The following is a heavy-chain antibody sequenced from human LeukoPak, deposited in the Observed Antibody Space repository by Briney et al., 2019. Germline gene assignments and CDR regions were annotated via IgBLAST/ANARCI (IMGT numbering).Heavy chain of an antibody. J-gene: IGHJ4*02. Sequence: GGSLRLSCAASGFTFSSYGMHWVRQASGKGLVWVGRIRSKANSYATAYAASVKGRFTISRDDSKNTAYLQMNSLKTEDTAVYYCTRPCGGDCYYWGQGTLVTVSS. V-gene: IGHV3-73*01. CDR2: IRSKANSYAT. D-gene: IGHD2-21*02. CDR3: TRPCGGDCYY. CDR1: GFTFSSYG.